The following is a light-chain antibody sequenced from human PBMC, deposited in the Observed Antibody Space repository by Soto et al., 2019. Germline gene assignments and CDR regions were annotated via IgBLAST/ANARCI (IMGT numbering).Light chain of an antibody. CDR3: QQSYSAPIT. J-gene: IGKJ5*01. CDR1: QSISSY. CDR2: AAS. V-gene: IGKV1-39*01. Sequence: DIQMTQSPSSLSASVGDRVTITCRASQSISSYLNWYQQKPGKAPKVLIYAASSLQSGLPSRFSGSGSGTDFTLTISSLQPEDFATYYCQQSYSAPITFGQGTRLEIK.